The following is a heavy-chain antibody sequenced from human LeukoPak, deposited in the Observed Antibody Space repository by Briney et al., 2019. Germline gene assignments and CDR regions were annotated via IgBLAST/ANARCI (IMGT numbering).Heavy chain of an antibody. V-gene: IGHV4-39*01. CDR1: GGSISSSSYY. CDR3: ARQELGYYYMDV. J-gene: IGHJ6*03. D-gene: IGHD7-27*01. Sequence: PSETLSLTCTVSGGSISSSSYYWGWIRQPPGKGLEWIGSIYYSGSTDYNPSLKSRVTISVDTSKNQFSLKLSSVTAADTAVYYCARQELGYYYMDVWGKGTTVTVSS. CDR2: IYYSGST.